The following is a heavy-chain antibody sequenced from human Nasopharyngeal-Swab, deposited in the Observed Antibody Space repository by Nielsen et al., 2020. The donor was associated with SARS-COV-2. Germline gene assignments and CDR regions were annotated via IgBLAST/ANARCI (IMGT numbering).Heavy chain of an antibody. D-gene: IGHD3-3*01. V-gene: IGHV3-33*01. J-gene: IGHJ4*02. Sequence: RQPPGKGLEWVAVIWYDGSNKYYADSVKGRFTISRDNSKNTLYLQMNSLRAEDTAVYYCARGDYDFWSGYPRYFDYWGQGTLVTVSS. CDR3: ARGDYDFWSGYPRYFDY. CDR2: IWYDGSNK.